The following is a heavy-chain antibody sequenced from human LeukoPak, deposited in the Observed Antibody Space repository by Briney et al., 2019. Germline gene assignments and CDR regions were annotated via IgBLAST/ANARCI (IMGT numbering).Heavy chain of an antibody. CDR3: ARGSPGYGMDV. CDR2: INHSGST. J-gene: IGHJ6*04. CDR1: GGSFSGYS. Sequence: SETPSLTCAVYGGSFSGYSWNWIRQPPGKGLEWIGEINHSGSTNYNPSLKSRVTISVDTSKNQFSLKLSSVTAADTAVYYCARGSPGYGMDVWGKGTTVTVSS. V-gene: IGHV4-34*01.